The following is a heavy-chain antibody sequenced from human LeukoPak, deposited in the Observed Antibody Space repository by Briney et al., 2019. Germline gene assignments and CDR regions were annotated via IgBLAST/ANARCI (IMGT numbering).Heavy chain of an antibody. CDR3: ARHRRYSSGWYVEDGYFDY. V-gene: IGHV4-39*01. CDR1: GGSFSGYY. Sequence: PSETLSLTCAVYGGSFSGYYWGWIRQPPGKGLEWIGRIYYSGSTYYNPSLKSRVTISVDTSKNQSSLKLSSVTAADTAVYYCARHRRYSSGWYVEDGYFDYWGQGTLVTVSS. CDR2: IYYSGST. D-gene: IGHD6-19*01. J-gene: IGHJ4*02.